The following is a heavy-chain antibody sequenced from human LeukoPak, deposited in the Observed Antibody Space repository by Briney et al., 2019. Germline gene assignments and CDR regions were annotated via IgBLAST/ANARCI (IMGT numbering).Heavy chain of an antibody. CDR2: ISGSGGST. V-gene: IGHV3-23*01. CDR3: AKVVSVARETGYLDY. J-gene: IGHJ4*02. Sequence: GGSLRLSCAASGFTFSSYAMSWVRQAPGKGLEWVSAISGSGGSTYYADSVKGRFTISRDNSKNTLYLQMNSLRAEDTAVYYCAKVVSVARETGYLDYWGQGTLVTVSS. D-gene: IGHD6-19*01. CDR1: GFTFSSYA.